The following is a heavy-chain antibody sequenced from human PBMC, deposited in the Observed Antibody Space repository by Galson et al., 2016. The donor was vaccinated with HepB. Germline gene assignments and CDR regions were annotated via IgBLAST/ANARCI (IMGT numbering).Heavy chain of an antibody. CDR1: GGSIRSGSYQ. CDR2: FHTSGNT. V-gene: IGHV4-61*09. Sequence: TLSLTCSVSGGSIRSGSYQWTWIRQPAGKELEWIGHFHTSGNTRYNPSLESRVTISADTAKNEISLRLTSVTAADTAVYYCAKGLVSSVDGGVFFDYWGQGAQVSVSS. CDR3: AKGLVSSVDGGVFFDY. J-gene: IGHJ4*02. D-gene: IGHD3-16*01.